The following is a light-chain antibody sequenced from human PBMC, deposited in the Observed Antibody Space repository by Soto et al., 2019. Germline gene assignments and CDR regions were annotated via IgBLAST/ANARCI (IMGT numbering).Light chain of an antibody. CDR2: DVS. Sequence: QSVLTQPASVSGSPGQSITISCTGTSSDVGGYNYVSWYQQHPGKAPKLMIYDVSNRPSGVSNRFSGSKSGNTASLTISGVRAEDGAAYSSTSNKSTSTSVFGRGPTAPVL. J-gene: IGLJ1*01. CDR1: SSDVGGYNY. CDR3: TSNKSTSTSV. V-gene: IGLV2-14*01.